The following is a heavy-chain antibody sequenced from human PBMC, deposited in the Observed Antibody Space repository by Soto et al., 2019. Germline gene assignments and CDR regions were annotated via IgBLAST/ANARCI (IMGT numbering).Heavy chain of an antibody. J-gene: IGHJ4*02. V-gene: IGHV3-30*04. CDR2: ISYDGRNK. CDR3: ARGYEWVPLS. CDR1: GYTFNNYV. D-gene: IGHD5-12*01. Sequence: PGGSLILSCAASGYTFNNYVMHWVRQAPGKGLEWVAVISYDGRNKYYADSVKGRFTISRDNSKNTLYLQMNSLRADDTAVYYCARGYEWVPLSWGQGTLVTVSS.